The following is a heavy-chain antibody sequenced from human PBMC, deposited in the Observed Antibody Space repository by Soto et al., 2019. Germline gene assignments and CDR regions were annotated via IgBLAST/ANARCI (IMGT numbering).Heavy chain of an antibody. CDR3: ATSQKGSNWNYFGH. V-gene: IGHV4-39*01. CDR1: GGSISGSYYY. CDR2: VFYTGFT. Sequence: PSETLSLTCAASGGSISGSYYYWGWLRHSPGKGPELIGSVFYTGFTSYNPSLESRVSVSVDTSKNQFSLKVSGVYAAATAVYYCATSQKGSNWNYFGHWGQGALVTVSS. D-gene: IGHD1-20*01. J-gene: IGHJ4*02.